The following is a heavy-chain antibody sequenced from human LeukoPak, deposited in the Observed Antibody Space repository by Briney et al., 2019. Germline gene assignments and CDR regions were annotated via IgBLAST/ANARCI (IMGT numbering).Heavy chain of an antibody. J-gene: IGHJ2*01. CDR2: IYYSGST. Sequence: PSETLSLTCAVYGGSFSGYYWSWIRQPPGKGLEWIGYIYYSGSTNYNPSLKSRVTISVDTSKNQFSLKLSSVTAADTAVYYCARTRYFDLWGRGTLVTVSS. CDR3: ARTRYFDL. V-gene: IGHV4-59*01. CDR1: GGSFSGYY.